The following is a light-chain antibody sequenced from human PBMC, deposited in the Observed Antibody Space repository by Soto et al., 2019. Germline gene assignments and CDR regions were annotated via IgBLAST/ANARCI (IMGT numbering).Light chain of an antibody. CDR3: CSYGGSRAV. CDR1: NSDVGSHNL. Sequence: QSALTQPASVSGSPGQSITISCTGTNSDVGSHNLVSWYQQHPGQAPKLMIYEVSKRPLGVSARFSASKSGNTASLTISGLQAEDEADYYCCSYGGSRAVFGGGTQLDRP. J-gene: IGLJ7*01. V-gene: IGLV2-23*02. CDR2: EVS.